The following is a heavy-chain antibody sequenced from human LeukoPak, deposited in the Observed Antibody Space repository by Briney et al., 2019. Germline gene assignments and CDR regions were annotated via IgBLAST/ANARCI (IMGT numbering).Heavy chain of an antibody. V-gene: IGHV3-30*03. Sequence: QSGGSLRLSCAVSGFIFSTYGMHWVRQSPGQGLEWMAFISYDGRSKYYADSVKGRFTISRDNAKNSLYLQMNNLRDEDTALYYCASTSNVAVPGGDPWGQGTLVTVSS. CDR1: GFIFSTYG. CDR3: ASTSNVAVPGGDP. J-gene: IGHJ5*02. D-gene: IGHD6-13*01. CDR2: ISYDGRSK.